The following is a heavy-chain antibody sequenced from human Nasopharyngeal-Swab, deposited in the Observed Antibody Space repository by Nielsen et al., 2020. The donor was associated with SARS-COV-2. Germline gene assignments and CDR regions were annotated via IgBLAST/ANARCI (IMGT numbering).Heavy chain of an antibody. CDR2: IYPGDSDT. D-gene: IGHD6-13*01. CDR3: ARIAAAGTSYFDY. V-gene: IGHV5-51*01. J-gene: IGHJ4*02. Sequence: GESLNISCQGSGYSFTSYWSGWVRQMPGKDLEWMGIIYPGDSDTRYSPSFQGQVTISADKSISTAYLQWSSLKASDTAMYYCARIAAAGTSYFDYWGQGTLVTVSS. CDR1: GYSFTSYW.